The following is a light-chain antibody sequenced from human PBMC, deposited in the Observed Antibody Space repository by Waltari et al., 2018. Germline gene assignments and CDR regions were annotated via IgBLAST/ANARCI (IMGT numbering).Light chain of an antibody. Sequence: QAVVTQEPSVTVSPGGTLTLTCGSSTGTVTNNHYPCWFQQKPGQAPRTLIYDTTNKYSWTPARFSGSLLGGQAALTLSGVQPEDEAEYYCLLSFGITQIFGGGTKLTVL. J-gene: IGLJ2*01. V-gene: IGLV7-46*01. CDR3: LLSFGITQI. CDR1: TGTVTNNHY. CDR2: DTT.